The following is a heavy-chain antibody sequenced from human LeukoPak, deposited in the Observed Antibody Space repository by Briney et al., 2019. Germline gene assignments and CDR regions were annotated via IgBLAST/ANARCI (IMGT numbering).Heavy chain of an antibody. D-gene: IGHD6-13*01. CDR2: IYTSGST. CDR3: ARRQPAIAAAD. V-gene: IGHV4-4*07. CDR1: GGSISSYY. Sequence: SETLSLTCTVSGGSISSYYWTWIRQPAGKGLEWIGRIYTSGSTNYNPSLKSRVTISVDTSKNQFSLKLTSVTAADTAVYYCARRQPAIAAADWGQGTLVTVSS. J-gene: IGHJ4*02.